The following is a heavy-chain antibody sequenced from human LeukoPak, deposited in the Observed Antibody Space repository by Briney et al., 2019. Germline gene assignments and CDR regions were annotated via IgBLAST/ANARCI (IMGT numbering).Heavy chain of an antibody. CDR3: ARGIPHDYGDYLNY. J-gene: IGHJ4*02. Sequence: GGSLRLSCAASGFTFSSYWMSWVRQAPGKGLEWVANIKQDGSGKYYVDSVKGRFTISRDNAKNSLYLQMNSLRAEDTAVYYCARGIPHDYGDYLNYWGQGTLVTVSS. CDR1: GFTFSSYW. CDR2: IKQDGSGK. D-gene: IGHD4-17*01. V-gene: IGHV3-7*03.